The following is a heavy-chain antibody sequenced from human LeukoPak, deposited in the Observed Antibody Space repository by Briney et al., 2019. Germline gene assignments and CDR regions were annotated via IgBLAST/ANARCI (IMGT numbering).Heavy chain of an antibody. CDR1: GFTFDDYA. J-gene: IGHJ4*02. Sequence: PGGSLRLSCAASGFTFDDYAMHWVRHAPGKGLEWVSGISWNSGSIGYADSVKGRFTISRDNAKNSLYLQMNSLRAEDTALYYCAKDIGYSSGFWSGYFYYFDYWGQGTLVTVSS. D-gene: IGHD3-3*01. CDR2: ISWNSGSI. V-gene: IGHV3-9*01. CDR3: AKDIGYSSGFWSGYFYYFDY.